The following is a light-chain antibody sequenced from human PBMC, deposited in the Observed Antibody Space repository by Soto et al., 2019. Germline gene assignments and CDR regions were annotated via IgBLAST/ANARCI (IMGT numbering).Light chain of an antibody. CDR2: EVT. Sequence: QAVLTQPASVSGSPGQSITISCTGTSRDIGNYNYVSWYQHHPGKTPKLMIYEVTSRPSGVSDRFSGSKSGMTASLPISGLQPEDEADYFCASFSSANTLVVFGTGTKVAVL. CDR1: SRDIGNYNY. V-gene: IGLV2-14*01. CDR3: ASFSSANTLVV. J-gene: IGLJ1*01.